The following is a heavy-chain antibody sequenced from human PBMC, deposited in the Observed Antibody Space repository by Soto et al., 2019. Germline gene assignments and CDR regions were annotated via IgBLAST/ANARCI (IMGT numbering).Heavy chain of an antibody. J-gene: IGHJ6*02. CDR3: ARDWISGSRDLAYGMDV. V-gene: IGHV1-46*01. Sequence: ASVKVSCKASGYTFTIYYMHWVRQAPGQGLEWMGIINPSGGSTSYAQKFQGRVTMTRDTSTSTVYMELSSLRSEDTAVYYCARDWISGSRDLAYGMDVWGQGTTVTVSS. CDR1: GYTFTIYY. CDR2: INPSGGST. D-gene: IGHD5-12*01.